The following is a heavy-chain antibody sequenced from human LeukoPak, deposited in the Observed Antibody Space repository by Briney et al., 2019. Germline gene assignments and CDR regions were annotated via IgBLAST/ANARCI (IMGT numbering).Heavy chain of an antibody. Sequence: GASVKVSCKASGYTFTRYYIHWVRQAPGQGVEWMGTINPPSGTTTYAQKFQGRVTLTRDTATSTVYMELSSLRSEDTAFYYCARESLEMATNAFDIWGQGTMVTVSS. J-gene: IGHJ3*02. CDR2: INPPSGTT. CDR3: ARESLEMATNAFDI. D-gene: IGHD5-24*01. V-gene: IGHV1-46*01. CDR1: GYTFTRYY.